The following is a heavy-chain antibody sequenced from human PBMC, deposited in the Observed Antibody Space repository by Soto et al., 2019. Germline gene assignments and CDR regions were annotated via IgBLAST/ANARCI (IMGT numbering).Heavy chain of an antibody. J-gene: IGHJ4*02. CDR1: GGSISSSSYY. Sequence: PSETLSLTCTVSGGSISSSSYYWGWIRQPPGKGLEWIRSIYYSGSTYYNPSLKSRVTISVDTSKNQFSLKLSSVTAADTAVYYCARVPDYWGQGTLVTAPQ. CDR3: ARVPDY. V-gene: IGHV4-39*07. CDR2: IYYSGST.